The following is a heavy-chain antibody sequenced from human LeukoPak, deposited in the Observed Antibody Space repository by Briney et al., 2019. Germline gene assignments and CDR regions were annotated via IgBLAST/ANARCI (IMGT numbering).Heavy chain of an antibody. D-gene: IGHD1-26*01. Sequence: ASVKVSCKASGYTLTYNHLYWVRQAPGQGLEWMGWIDPNSGVTNFAQNFQGRLTMTTDTSISTAYMELSRLTSDDTTVYYCARELGINAFDVWGQGTLVTVSS. J-gene: IGHJ3*01. CDR2: IDPNSGVT. CDR3: ARELGINAFDV. V-gene: IGHV1-2*02. CDR1: GYTLTYNH.